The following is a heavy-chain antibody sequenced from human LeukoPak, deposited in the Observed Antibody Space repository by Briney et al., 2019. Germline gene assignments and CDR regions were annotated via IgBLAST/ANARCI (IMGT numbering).Heavy chain of an antibody. CDR3: ARVSSGSYLDY. CDR1: GYKFTSYS. J-gene: IGHJ4*02. CDR2: ISAYNGNT. V-gene: IGHV1-18*01. Sequence: ASVKVSCKASGYKFTSYSISWVRQAPGQGLEWMGWISAYNGNTDYAQKLQGRVTMTTDTSTSTAYMELRSLRSDDTAVYYCARVSSGSYLDYWGQGTLVTVSS. D-gene: IGHD1-26*01.